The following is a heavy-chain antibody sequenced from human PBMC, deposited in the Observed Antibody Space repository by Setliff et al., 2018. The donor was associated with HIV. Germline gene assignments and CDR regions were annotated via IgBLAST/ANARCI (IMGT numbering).Heavy chain of an antibody. CDR3: AREYSEAAPHFDS. V-gene: IGHV3-20*04. Sequence: GGSLRLSCAASGFKFAAYPMSWVRQAPGKGLEWVAGISWSGITTTYADSVKGRFTIFRDNAKNSLYMQMNTLGAEDTAFYYCAREYSEAAPHFDSWGQGTLVAVSS. D-gene: IGHD6-6*01. CDR2: ISWSGITT. J-gene: IGHJ5*01. CDR1: GFKFAAYP.